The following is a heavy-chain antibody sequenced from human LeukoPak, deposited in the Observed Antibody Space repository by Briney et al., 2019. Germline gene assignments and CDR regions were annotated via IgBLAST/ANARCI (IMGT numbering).Heavy chain of an antibody. CDR3: ARVVYSSGWYNWFDP. V-gene: IGHV1-69*13. D-gene: IGHD6-19*01. CDR2: IIPIFGTA. Sequence: SVKVSCKASGGTSSSYAISWVRQAPGQGLEWMGGIIPIFGTANYAQKFQGRVTITADESTSTAYMELSSLRSEDTAVYYCARVVYSSGWYNWFDPWGQGTLVTVSS. CDR1: GGTSSSYA. J-gene: IGHJ5*02.